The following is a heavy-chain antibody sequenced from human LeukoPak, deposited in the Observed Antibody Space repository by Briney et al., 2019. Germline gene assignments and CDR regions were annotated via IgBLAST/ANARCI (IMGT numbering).Heavy chain of an antibody. J-gene: IGHJ6*03. Sequence: GGSLRLSCAASGFTFSSYAMSWVRQAPGKGLEWVSAISGSGGSTYYADSVKGRFTISRDNSKNTLYLQMNSLRAEDTAVYYCAKDRCSNGVGCYYYYMDVWGKGTSVTISS. CDR1: GFTFSSYA. CDR3: AKDRCSNGVGCYYYYMDV. D-gene: IGHD2-8*01. CDR2: ISGSGGST. V-gene: IGHV3-23*01.